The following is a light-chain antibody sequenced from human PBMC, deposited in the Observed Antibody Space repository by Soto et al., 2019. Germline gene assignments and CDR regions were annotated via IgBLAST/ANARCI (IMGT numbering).Light chain of an antibody. V-gene: IGKV3-15*01. CDR3: QQYNNWQWT. CDR1: QSVSSN. J-gene: IGKJ1*01. Sequence: EIVMTQXPATLSVSPGERATLSCRASQSVSSNLAWYQQKPGQAPRLLIYGASTRATGIPARFSGSGSGTEFTLTISSLQSEDFAVYYCQQYNNWQWTFGQGTKVEIK. CDR2: GAS.